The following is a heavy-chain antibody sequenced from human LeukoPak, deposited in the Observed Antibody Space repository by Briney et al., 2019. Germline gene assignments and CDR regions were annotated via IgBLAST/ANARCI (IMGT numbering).Heavy chain of an antibody. Sequence: GGTLRLSCAASGFTFSKYDMTWVRQAPGKGLEWVASISNCGSGGYTYYAGSVKGLFIISSDDYNNPLSRQVSSLRAADTSLFFCAKDRDYYGSYKDSWGQGTLVTVSS. CDR1: GFTFSKYD. V-gene: IGHV3-23*01. CDR3: AKDRDYYGSYKDS. J-gene: IGHJ5*02. CDR2: NCGSGGYT. D-gene: IGHD3-22*01.